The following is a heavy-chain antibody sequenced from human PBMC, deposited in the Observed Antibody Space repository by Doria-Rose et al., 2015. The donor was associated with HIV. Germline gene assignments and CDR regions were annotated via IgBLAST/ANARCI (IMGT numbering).Heavy chain of an antibody. J-gene: IGHJ4*02. CDR3: ARIKSSRWYHKYYFDF. CDR1: GGSLSSPGMG. CDR2: IFSDDER. V-gene: IGHV2-26*01. D-gene: IGHD6-13*01. Sequence: QVTLKESGPVLVKPTETLTLTCTVSGGSLSSPGMGVSWIRQPPGKALEWLSNIFSDDERSYKTSLTSRITNSRGTYKSQVVLTMTDMDPVDTATYYCARIKSSRWYHKYYFDFWGQGTLVIVSA.